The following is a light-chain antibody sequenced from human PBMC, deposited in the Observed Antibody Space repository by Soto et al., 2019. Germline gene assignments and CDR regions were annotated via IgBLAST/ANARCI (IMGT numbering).Light chain of an antibody. V-gene: IGLV2-11*01. Sequence: QSALTQPRSVSGSPGQSVTISCTGTSSDVGGYNYVYWYQQHPGKAPKLMIYDVSKRPSGVPDRFSGSKSGNTASLTISGLQAEDEADYYCCSYAGSYPGVFGGGTKLTVL. J-gene: IGLJ2*01. CDR2: DVS. CDR1: SSDVGGYNY. CDR3: CSYAGSYPGV.